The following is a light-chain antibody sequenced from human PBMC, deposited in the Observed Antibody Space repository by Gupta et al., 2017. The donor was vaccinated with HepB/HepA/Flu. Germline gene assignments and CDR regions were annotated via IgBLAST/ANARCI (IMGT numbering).Light chain of an antibody. J-gene: IGLJ3*02. V-gene: IGLV1-44*01. CDR3: AESHGRLISLV. Sequence: QSALIQPPSASGTPGQRVTISCSGRTSDIGDKTVNWYQQLPGTAHKLLIYSNNRRPSGVTDRFSCYKAGNYASPQTSGLQSEEEAADYCAESHGRLISLVFGGGINLTVL. CDR2: SNN. CDR1: TSDIGDKT.